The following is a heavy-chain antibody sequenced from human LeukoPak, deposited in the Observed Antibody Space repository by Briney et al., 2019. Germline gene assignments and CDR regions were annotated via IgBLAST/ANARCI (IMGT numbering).Heavy chain of an antibody. CDR1: GFTFNNFE. CDR2: ISYDGSNK. D-gene: IGHD5-18*01. CDR3: ARVQYSYGYDGSFY. V-gene: IGHV3-33*08. Sequence: GGSLRLSCAASGFTFNNFEMNWVRQAPGKGLEWVAVISYDGSNKYYADSVKGRFTISRDNSKNTLYLQMNSLRGDDTAVYYCARVQYSYGYDGSFYWGQGTLVTVSS. J-gene: IGHJ4*02.